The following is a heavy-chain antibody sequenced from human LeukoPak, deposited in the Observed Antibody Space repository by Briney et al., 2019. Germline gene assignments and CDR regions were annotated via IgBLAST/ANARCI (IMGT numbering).Heavy chain of an antibody. J-gene: IGHJ4*02. CDR1: GGSISSSSYY. Sequence: SETLSLTCTVSGGSISSSSYYWGWIRQSPGKGLEWIGSIYYSGTTYYNPSLKSRLTISADTSKNQFSLKLSSVTAADTAVYYCARPTGDFWSGYYPYYFDYWGQGTLVTVSS. CDR2: IYYSGTT. CDR3: ARPTGDFWSGYYPYYFDY. D-gene: IGHD3-3*01. V-gene: IGHV4-39*01.